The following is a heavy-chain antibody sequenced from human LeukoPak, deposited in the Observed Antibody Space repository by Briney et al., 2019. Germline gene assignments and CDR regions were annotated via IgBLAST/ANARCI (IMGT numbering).Heavy chain of an antibody. Sequence: SETLSLTCTVSGGSISSSSYYWGWIRQPPGKGLEWIGSIYYSGSTYYNPSLKSRVTISVDTSMNQFSLKLSSVTAADTAVYYCARPVDKAESFDYWGQGTLVTVSS. CDR2: IYYSGST. V-gene: IGHV4-39*01. J-gene: IGHJ4*02. CDR3: ARPVDKAESFDY. CDR1: GGSISSSSYY. D-gene: IGHD5-12*01.